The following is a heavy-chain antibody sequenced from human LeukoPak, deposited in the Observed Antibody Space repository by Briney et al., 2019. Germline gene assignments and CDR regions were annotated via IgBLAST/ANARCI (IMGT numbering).Heavy chain of an antibody. J-gene: IGHJ4*02. D-gene: IGHD3-9*01. CDR2: ISGSGGST. Sequence: GGSLRLSCAASGFTFSSYDMSWVRQAPGKGLEWVSAISGSGGSTYYADSVKGRFTVSRDSSKNTLSLQMNSLRAEDTAVYYCARDRYFDWLLYLDYWGQGTLVTVSS. V-gene: IGHV3-23*01. CDR1: GFTFSSYD. CDR3: ARDRYFDWLLYLDY.